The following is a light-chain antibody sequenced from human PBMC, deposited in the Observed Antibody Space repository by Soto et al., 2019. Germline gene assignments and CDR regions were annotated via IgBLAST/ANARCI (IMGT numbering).Light chain of an antibody. CDR2: GAS. CDR3: QPYGSSPLIP. CDR1: QSVSSTY. J-gene: IGKJ4*01. Sequence: IGLKLSPAAVSLSPRERATLSCMASQSVSSTYLIWYQHKPGQAPRLLIYGASIRATGIPDRFTGSGSGTDFTLTISRLEPEDFAVYYCQPYGSSPLIPFCGVSKVAI. V-gene: IGKV3-20*01.